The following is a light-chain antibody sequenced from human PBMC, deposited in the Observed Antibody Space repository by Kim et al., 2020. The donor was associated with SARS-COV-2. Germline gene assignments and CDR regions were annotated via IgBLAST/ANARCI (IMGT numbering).Light chain of an antibody. CDR2: QDN. CDR3: QAWDSSTYV. J-gene: IGLJ1*01. Sequence: GSPGQTASITCSGDKLGNTFASWYQQKPGQSPVLVIYQDNKRPSGIPERFSGSKSGNTATLTISGTQPMDEADYYCQAWDSSTYVFGTGTKVTVL. CDR1: KLGNTF. V-gene: IGLV3-1*01.